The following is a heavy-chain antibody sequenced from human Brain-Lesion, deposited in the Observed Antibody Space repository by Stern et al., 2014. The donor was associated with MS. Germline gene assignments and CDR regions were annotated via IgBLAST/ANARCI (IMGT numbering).Heavy chain of an antibody. Sequence: QVQLGQSGAEVKKPGASVKVSCTVSGYTLTELSMHWVRQAPRKGLEWMGGFDPEDGETIYAQKFQGRVTMTEDTSTDTAYMELSSLRSEDTAVYYCATLSPGAGGNYYRHFDYWGQGTLVTVSS. CDR2: FDPEDGET. J-gene: IGHJ4*02. D-gene: IGHD1-26*01. CDR3: ATLSPGAGGNYYRHFDY. CDR1: GYTLTELS. V-gene: IGHV1-24*01.